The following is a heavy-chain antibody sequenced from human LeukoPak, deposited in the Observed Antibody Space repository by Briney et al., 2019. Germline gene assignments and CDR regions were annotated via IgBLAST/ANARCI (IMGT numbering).Heavy chain of an antibody. CDR1: GGSISGYY. Sequence: PSETLSLTCTVSGGSISGYYWSWIRQPPGKGLEWIGFIHYSGSTNYNPSLKSRVTISVDTYKNQFSLKLSSLTAADTAVYYCARYGSGSYHFDYWGQGTLVTVSS. J-gene: IGHJ4*02. CDR3: ARYGSGSYHFDY. D-gene: IGHD3-10*01. CDR2: IHYSGST. V-gene: IGHV4-59*01.